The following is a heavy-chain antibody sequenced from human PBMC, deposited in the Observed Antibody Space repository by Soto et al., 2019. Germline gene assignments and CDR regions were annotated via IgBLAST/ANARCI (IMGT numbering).Heavy chain of an antibody. CDR1: GYTFTSYG. D-gene: IGHD2-2*01. V-gene: IGHV1-18*01. Sequence: ASVKVSCKASGYTFTSYGIRWVRQAPGQGLEWMGWISAYNGNTNYAQKIQGRVTMTTDTSTSTAYMELRSLRSDDTAVYYCAIPAPDDAFDIWGQGTMVTVSS. J-gene: IGHJ3*02. CDR3: AIPAPDDAFDI. CDR2: ISAYNGNT.